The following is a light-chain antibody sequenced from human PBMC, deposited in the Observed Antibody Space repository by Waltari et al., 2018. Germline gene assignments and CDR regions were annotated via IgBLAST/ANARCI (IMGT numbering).Light chain of an antibody. V-gene: IGLV2-14*03. J-gene: IGLJ2*01. CDR1: SSDVGGYNY. Sequence: QSALTRPASVSGSPGQSITISCTGTSSDVGGYNYVSWYQQHPGKAPKLMIYDVSNRPSGVSNRFSGSKSGNTASLTISGLQAEDEADYYCSSYTSSSPVVFGGGTKLTVL. CDR2: DVS. CDR3: SSYTSSSPVV.